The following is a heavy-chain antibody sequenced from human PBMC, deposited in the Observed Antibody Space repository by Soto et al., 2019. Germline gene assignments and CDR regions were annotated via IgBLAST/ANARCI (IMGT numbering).Heavy chain of an antibody. D-gene: IGHD3-22*01. J-gene: IGHJ4*02. CDR2: INHSGST. V-gene: IGHV4-34*01. CDR3: ASLRADYYDSSGYEFDY. Sequence: SETLSLTCAVYGGSFSGYYWSWIRQPPGKGLEWIGEINHSGSTNYNPSLKSRVTISVDTSKNQFSLKLSSVTAADTAVYYCASLRADYYDSSGYEFDYWGQGTLVT. CDR1: GGSFSGYY.